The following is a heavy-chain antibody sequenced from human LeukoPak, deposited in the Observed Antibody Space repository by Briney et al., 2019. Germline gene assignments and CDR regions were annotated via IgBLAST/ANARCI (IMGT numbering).Heavy chain of an antibody. V-gene: IGHV3-30*02. CDR3: ATLPYYYDSSGSYYFDY. CDR2: IRYDGSNK. J-gene: IGHJ4*02. D-gene: IGHD3-22*01. CDR1: GFIFNSYG. Sequence: GGSLRLSCAASGFIFNSYGTHWVRQAPGKGLEWVAFIRYDGSNKYYADSVKGRFTTSRDNSKNTLYLQMNSLRVEDTAVYYCATLPYYYDSSGSYYFDYWGQGTLVTVSS.